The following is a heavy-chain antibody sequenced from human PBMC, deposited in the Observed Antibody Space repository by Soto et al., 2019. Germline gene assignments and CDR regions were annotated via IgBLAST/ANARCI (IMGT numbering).Heavy chain of an antibody. CDR2: IDSSGSA. J-gene: IGHJ1*01. D-gene: IGHD1-7*01. V-gene: IGHV4-61*01. CDR1: GGYVSGSNHY. Sequence: QVQLQASGPGLVKPSETLSLTCSVPGGYVSGSNHYWNWIRQTPGKGLEWIGYIDSSGSANSRPSLKSRVTITVDTSKTQCSLKLSSVTAADTALYYCARGGTSTRRAVAGYFHYWGQGTQVIVSP. CDR3: ARGGTSTRRAVAGYFHY.